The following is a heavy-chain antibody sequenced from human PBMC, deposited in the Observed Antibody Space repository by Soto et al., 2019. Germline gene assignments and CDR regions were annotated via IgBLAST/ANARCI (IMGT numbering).Heavy chain of an antibody. CDR1: DGSINSYS. CDR2: IHYRGSN. CDR3: ASTRSGAYCSGGSCYSNVYYFDY. Sequence: PSETLSLTXTVSDGSINSYSWRWIRQPPGKGLEWIGYIHYRGSNNYNPSLKSRVTISLDTSKNEFSLKLSSVTAADTAVYYCASTRSGAYCSGGSCYSNVYYFDYWGQGTLVTVSS. J-gene: IGHJ4*02. V-gene: IGHV4-59*01. D-gene: IGHD2-15*01.